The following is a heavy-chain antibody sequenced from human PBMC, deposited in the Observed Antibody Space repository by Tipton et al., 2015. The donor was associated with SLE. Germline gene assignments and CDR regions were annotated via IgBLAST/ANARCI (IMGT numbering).Heavy chain of an antibody. CDR2: INHNRST. CDR3: ARGSMVRGVIGALSFRFDP. V-gene: IGHV4-34*01. D-gene: IGHD3-10*01. Sequence: LRLSCAVYGGSFSGYYWSWIRQPPGKGLEWIGEINHNRSTNYNPSLKSRVTISVDTSKNQFSLRLSSVTAAGTAVNYCARGSMVRGVIGALSFRFDPWGQGTLVTVSS. J-gene: IGHJ5*02. CDR1: GGSFSGYY.